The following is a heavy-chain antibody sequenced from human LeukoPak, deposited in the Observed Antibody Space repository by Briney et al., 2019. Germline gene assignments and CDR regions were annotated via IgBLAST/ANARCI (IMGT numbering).Heavy chain of an antibody. J-gene: IGHJ4*02. D-gene: IGHD3-22*01. Sequence: GGSLRLSCAASGFTFSSYAMSWVRQAPGKGLEWVSAISGSGGSTYYADSVKGRFTISRDNSKNTLYLQMNSLRAEDTAVYYCAKEGYYDSSGYYYYFDYWGQGTLVTVSS. V-gene: IGHV3-23*01. CDR3: AKEGYYDSSGYYYYFDY. CDR2: ISGSGGST. CDR1: GFTFSSYA.